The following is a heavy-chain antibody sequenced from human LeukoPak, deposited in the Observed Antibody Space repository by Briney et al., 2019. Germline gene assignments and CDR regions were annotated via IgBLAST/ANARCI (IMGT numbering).Heavy chain of an antibody. CDR2: INPNSGGT. D-gene: IGHD3-22*01. CDR1: GYTFTGYY. Sequence: ASVKVSCEASGYTFTGYYMHWVRQAPGQGLEWMGWINPNSGGTNYAQKFQGWVTMTRDTSISTAYMELSRLRSDDTAVYYCARGPSPYYYDSSGYYSPKFDYWGQGTLVTVSS. V-gene: IGHV1-2*04. CDR3: ARGPSPYYYDSSGYYSPKFDY. J-gene: IGHJ4*02.